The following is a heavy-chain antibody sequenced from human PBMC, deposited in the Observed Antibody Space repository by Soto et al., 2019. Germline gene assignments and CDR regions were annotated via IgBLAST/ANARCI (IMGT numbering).Heavy chain of an antibody. Sequence: QVQLQESGPGLVQPSQTLSLTCSVSGDPVSSGSYYWTWVRQHPVKGLEWIGYIYHTGSTYYNPYLQSRLIMSIDTSKYQFSLHLYSVTAADSAVYFCAAKLGTTHYFDFWGQGSLVAVSS. J-gene: IGHJ4*02. V-gene: IGHV4-31*03. CDR2: IYHTGST. CDR3: AAKLGTTHYFDF. D-gene: IGHD7-27*01. CDR1: GDPVSSGSYY.